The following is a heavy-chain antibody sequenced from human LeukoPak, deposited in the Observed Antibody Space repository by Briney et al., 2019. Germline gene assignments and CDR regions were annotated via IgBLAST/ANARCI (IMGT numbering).Heavy chain of an antibody. Sequence: GGSLRLSCAASGFTVSSYEMNWVRQAPGKGLEWVSYISSSGSSIYYADSVKGRFTISRDNAKNSLYLQMNSLRAKDTAVYYCARIDYGARHYYYYMDVWGKGTTVTISS. CDR1: GFTVSSYE. J-gene: IGHJ6*03. CDR3: ARIDYGARHYYYYMDV. D-gene: IGHD4-17*01. CDR2: ISSSGSSI. V-gene: IGHV3-48*03.